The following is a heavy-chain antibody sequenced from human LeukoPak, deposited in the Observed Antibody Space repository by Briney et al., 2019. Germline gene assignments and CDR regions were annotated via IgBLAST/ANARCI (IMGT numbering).Heavy chain of an antibody. CDR2: ISAYNGNT. J-gene: IGHJ4*02. CDR1: GYTFTSYG. V-gene: IGHV1-18*01. Sequence: ASVKVSCKASGYTFTSYGISWVRQAPGQGLEWMGWISAYNGNTNYAQKLQGRVTMTTDTSTSTAYMELRSLRSDDTAVYYCARWWDYYDSSPTWVDYWGQGTLVTVSS. CDR3: ARWWDYYDSSPTWVDY. D-gene: IGHD3-22*01.